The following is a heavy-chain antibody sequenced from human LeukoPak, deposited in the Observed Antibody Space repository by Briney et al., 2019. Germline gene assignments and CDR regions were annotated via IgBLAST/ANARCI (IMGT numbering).Heavy chain of an antibody. D-gene: IGHD1-26*01. CDR3: ARRGIVGARRGALDI. CDR2: IIPIFGTA. CDR1: GGTFSSYA. V-gene: IGHV1-69*05. J-gene: IGHJ3*02. Sequence: EASVKVSCKASGGTFSSYAISWVRQAPGQGLEWMGGIIPIFGTANYAQKFQGRVTITTDESTSTAYMELSSLRSEDTAVYYCARRGIVGARRGALDIWGQGTMVTVSS.